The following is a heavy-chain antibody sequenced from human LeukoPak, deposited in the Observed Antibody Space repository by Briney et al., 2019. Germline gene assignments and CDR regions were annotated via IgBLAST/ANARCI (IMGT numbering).Heavy chain of an antibody. V-gene: IGHV3-48*03. CDR1: GFTFSSYE. CDR2: ISSSGSTI. D-gene: IGHD3-10*02. CDR3: AELGITMIGGV. Sequence: PGGSLRLSCAASGFTFSSYEMNWVRQAPGKGLEWVSYISSSGSTIYYADSVKGRFTISRGNAENSLYLQMNSLRAEDTAVYYCAELGITMIGGVWGKGTTVTISS. J-gene: IGHJ6*04.